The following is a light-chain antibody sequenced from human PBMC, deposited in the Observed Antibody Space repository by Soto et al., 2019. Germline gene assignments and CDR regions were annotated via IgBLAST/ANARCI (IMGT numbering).Light chain of an antibody. J-gene: IGLJ2*01. CDR1: SGHSSYA. CDR2: LNSDGSH. CDR3: QTWGTGPV. V-gene: IGLV4-69*01. Sequence: QSVLTQSPSASASLGASVKLTCTLSSGHSSYAIAWHQQQPEKGPRYLMKLNSDGSHSKRDGIPDRFSGSSSGAERYLTISSLQSEDEADYYCQTWGTGPVFGGGTKVTVL.